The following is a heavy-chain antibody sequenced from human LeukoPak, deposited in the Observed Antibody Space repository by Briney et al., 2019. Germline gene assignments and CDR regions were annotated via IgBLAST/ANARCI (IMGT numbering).Heavy chain of an antibody. CDR2: ISSSSSYI. D-gene: IGHD3-10*01. J-gene: IGHJ2*01. Sequence: PGGSLRLSCAASGFTFSSYSMNWVRQAPGKGLEWVSCISSSSSYIYYADSVKGRFTISRDNAKNSLYLQMDSLRAEDTAVYYCARDSWGVRGVIPWYFDLWGRGTLVTVSS. V-gene: IGHV3-21*01. CDR3: ARDSWGVRGVIPWYFDL. CDR1: GFTFSSYS.